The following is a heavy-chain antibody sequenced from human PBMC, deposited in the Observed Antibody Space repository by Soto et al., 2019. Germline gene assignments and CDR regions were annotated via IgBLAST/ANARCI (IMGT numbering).Heavy chain of an antibody. Sequence: EVQLLESGGILVQPGGSLRLSCAGSGFAFSGYAMTWVRQAPGKGLQWGSGISGSGSTTYIADSVKGRFTISRDNSKSTLYLQMNSLRAEDTAVYYCAKDRGWGTIAVRDIDYWGQGTLVTVSS. V-gene: IGHV3-23*01. CDR2: ISGSGSTT. D-gene: IGHD6-6*01. CDR3: AKDRGWGTIAVRDIDY. J-gene: IGHJ4*02. CDR1: GFAFSGYA.